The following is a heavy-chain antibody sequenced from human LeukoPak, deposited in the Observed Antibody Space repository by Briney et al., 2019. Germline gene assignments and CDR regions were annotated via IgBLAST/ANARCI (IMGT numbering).Heavy chain of an antibody. D-gene: IGHD6-19*01. V-gene: IGHV3-21*01. CDR1: GFTFSSYS. CDR3: AKEALEIAVVAPFDY. J-gene: IGHJ4*02. CDR2: ISSSSSYI. Sequence: GGSLRLSCAASGFTFSSYSMNWVRQAPGKGLEWVSSISSSSSYIYYADSVKGRFTISRDNAKNSLYLQMNSLRAEDTAVYYCAKEALEIAVVAPFDYWGQGTLVTVSS.